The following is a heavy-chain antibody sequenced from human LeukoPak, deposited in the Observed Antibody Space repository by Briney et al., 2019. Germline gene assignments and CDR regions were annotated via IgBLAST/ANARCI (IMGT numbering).Heavy chain of an antibody. V-gene: IGHV3-23*01. CDR2: ISGSGGST. Sequence: GGSLRLSCAASGFTFSSYAISWVRQAPGKGLEWVSAISGSGGSTYYADFVKGRFTISRDNAKNSLSLQMNSLRAEDTAVYYCARTRGRGSGGHFDIWGQGTMVTVSS. J-gene: IGHJ3*02. CDR3: ARTRGRGSGGHFDI. CDR1: GFTFSSYA. D-gene: IGHD1-1*01.